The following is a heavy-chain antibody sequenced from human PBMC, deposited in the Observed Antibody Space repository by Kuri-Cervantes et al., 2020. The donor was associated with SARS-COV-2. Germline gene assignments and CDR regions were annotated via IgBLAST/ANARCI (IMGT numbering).Heavy chain of an antibody. CDR3: ARGLSGWFAFDI. J-gene: IGHJ3*02. V-gene: IGHV3-7*01. D-gene: IGHD6-19*01. CDR1: GFTFSSYW. Sequence: GESLKISCAASGFTFSSYWMSWVRQAPGKGLEWVANIKQDGSEKYYVDSVKGRFTISRDNAKNSLYLQMNSLRAEDTAVYYCARGLSGWFAFDIWGQGTMVTVSS. CDR2: IKQDGSEK.